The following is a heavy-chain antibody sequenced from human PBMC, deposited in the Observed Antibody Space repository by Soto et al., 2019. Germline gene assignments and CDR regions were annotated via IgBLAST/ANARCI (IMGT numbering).Heavy chain of an antibody. CDR3: VRDSARIVVVPRVDGDNWLDP. CDR2: ISGSSDNI. Sequence: PGGSLRLSCAASGFTFIDYFMSWIRQAPGKGLEWVSFISGSSDNIKYADSVKGRFTISRDNAKNSLYLQTNSLRAEGTAVYYCVRDSARIVVVPRVDGDNWLDPWGQGTLVT. CDR1: GFTFIDYF. J-gene: IGHJ5*02. D-gene: IGHD2-2*01. V-gene: IGHV3-11*06.